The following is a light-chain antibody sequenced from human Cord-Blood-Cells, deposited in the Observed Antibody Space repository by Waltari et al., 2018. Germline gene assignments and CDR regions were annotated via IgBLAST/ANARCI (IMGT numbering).Light chain of an antibody. Sequence: DIQMTQSPSSLSASVGDRVPITCRASQSISSYLNWYQQKPGKAPKLLIYAASSLQRGVPSRFSGSGSGTDFTLTISSLQPEDFATYYCQQSYSTHQTFGQGTKVEIK. CDR1: QSISSY. J-gene: IGKJ1*01. CDR2: AAS. CDR3: QQSYSTHQT. V-gene: IGKV1-39*01.